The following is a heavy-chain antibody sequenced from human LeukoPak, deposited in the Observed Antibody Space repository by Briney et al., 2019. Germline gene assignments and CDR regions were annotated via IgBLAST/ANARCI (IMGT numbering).Heavy chain of an antibody. D-gene: IGHD4-17*01. Sequence: PGGSLRLSCAASDFTFSSYWMHWVRQAPGKGLVWVSRTNNDGTTTSSADSVKGRFTISRDNAKSTLYLQMNSLIAEDTATYYCVRGPHVDGDYGRFDYWGQGILVTVSA. J-gene: IGHJ4*02. V-gene: IGHV3-74*01. CDR3: VRGPHVDGDYGRFDY. CDR1: DFTFSSYW. CDR2: TNNDGTTT.